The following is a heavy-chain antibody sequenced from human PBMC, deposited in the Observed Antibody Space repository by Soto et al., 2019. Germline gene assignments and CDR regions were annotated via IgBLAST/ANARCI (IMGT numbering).Heavy chain of an antibody. D-gene: IGHD6-25*01. CDR3: SRELQRGIDY. V-gene: IGHV1-2*02. CDR1: GYTFTTYF. Sequence: QVQLVQSGAEVVKPGASVKVSCKASGYTFTTYFLHWVRQAPGQGLEWLGWISPDSGCTNYAQKIQGRVTMTRDTSITTAYTEQRRLTSDDTGMYYCSRELQRGIDYWGQGALITVSS. CDR2: ISPDSGCT. J-gene: IGHJ4*02.